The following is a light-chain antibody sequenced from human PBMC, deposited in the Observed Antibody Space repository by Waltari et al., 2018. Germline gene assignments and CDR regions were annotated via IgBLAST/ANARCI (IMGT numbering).Light chain of an antibody. J-gene: IGLJ3*02. CDR2: DVS. V-gene: IGLV2-14*01. CDR1: TSAAGGYNS. Sequence: QSALTQPASVSGSPGQSITISCTGATSAAGGYNSVSWYQPRPGKAPNLLIFDVSNRPSGVSNRFSGSKAGNTASLTITGLQAEDEAAYYCGSYTGSTTWVFGGGTKLTVL. CDR3: GSYTGSTTWV.